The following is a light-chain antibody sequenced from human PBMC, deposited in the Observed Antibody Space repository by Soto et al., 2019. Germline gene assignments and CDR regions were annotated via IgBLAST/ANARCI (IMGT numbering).Light chain of an antibody. CDR1: SSDVGGYNY. CDR2: DVS. J-gene: IGLJ3*02. Sequence: QSVLTQSASVSGSPGQSITISCTGTSSDVGGYNYVSWYQQHPGKAPKLIIYDVSNRPSGVSTRFSGSKSGNTASLTISGLQAEDKADYSCSSYTSTNSWVFGGGTKVTVL. CDR3: SSYTSTNSWV. V-gene: IGLV2-14*01.